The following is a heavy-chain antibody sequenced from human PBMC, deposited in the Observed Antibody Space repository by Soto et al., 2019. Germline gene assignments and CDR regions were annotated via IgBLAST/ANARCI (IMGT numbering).Heavy chain of an antibody. Sequence: GASVKVSCKVSGYTLTELSMHWVRQAPGKGLEWMGGFDPEDGETIYAQKFQGRVTMTEDTSTDTAYMELSSLRSEDTAVYYCATAHIAVAWYGLDYWGQGTLVTVSS. CDR1: GYTLTELS. J-gene: IGHJ4*02. V-gene: IGHV1-24*01. D-gene: IGHD6-19*01. CDR3: ATAHIAVAWYGLDY. CDR2: FDPEDGET.